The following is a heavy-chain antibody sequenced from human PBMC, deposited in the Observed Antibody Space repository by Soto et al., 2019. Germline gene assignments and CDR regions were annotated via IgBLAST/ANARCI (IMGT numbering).Heavy chain of an antibody. CDR2: ISSTGGTT. Sequence: GGSLSLSCAASGFTFSGYSMSWVRQAPGKGLEWVSAISSTGGTTNYADSVKGRFTISRDNSKNTLYLQLNSLRVEDTAIYYCVRGESTSHRNGPEYWGQGTQVTVSS. CDR1: GFTFSGYS. J-gene: IGHJ4*02. V-gene: IGHV3-23*01. D-gene: IGHD2-8*01. CDR3: VRGESTSHRNGPEY.